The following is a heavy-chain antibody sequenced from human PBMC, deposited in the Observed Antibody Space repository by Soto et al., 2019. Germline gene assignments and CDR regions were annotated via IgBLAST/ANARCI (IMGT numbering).Heavy chain of an antibody. Sequence: SETLSLTCSVSGDSISSNDSYWSLIRQAPGKGLEWIGYINSSGRTYYKPSLKSRVSISIDTSTNQFSLRLTSVTVADTAVYFCARFSTLGKDYGVDVWGQVTTVT. CDR3: ARFSTLGKDYGVDV. J-gene: IGHJ6*02. CDR1: GDSISSNDSY. CDR2: INSSGRT. D-gene: IGHD2-2*01. V-gene: IGHV4-30-4*01.